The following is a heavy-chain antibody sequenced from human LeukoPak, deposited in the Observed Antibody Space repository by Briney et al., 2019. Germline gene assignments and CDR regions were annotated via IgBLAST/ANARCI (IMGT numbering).Heavy chain of an antibody. CDR3: SSQISRGGN. D-gene: IGHD3-16*01. CDR2: ITPDGSST. V-gene: IGHV3-74*01. J-gene: IGHJ4*02. CDR1: GLSFSTYW. Sequence: GGSLTLSCAASGLSFSTYWMHWVRHVPGKGPEWVSHITPDGSSTNYADSVKGRFTISRDNAKNTRYLQMNSLRAEDTAVYYCSSQISRGGNWGQGTLVTVSS.